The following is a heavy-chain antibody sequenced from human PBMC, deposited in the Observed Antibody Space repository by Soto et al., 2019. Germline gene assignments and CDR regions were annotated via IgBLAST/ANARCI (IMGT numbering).Heavy chain of an antibody. J-gene: IGHJ6*02. V-gene: IGHV3-23*01. CDR2: ISGSGGST. CDR3: AKDTDIVVVPAAMGSLYYYYYGMDV. CDR1: GFTFSSYA. D-gene: IGHD2-2*01. Sequence: PGGSLRLSCAASGFTFSSYAMSWVRQAPGKGLEWVSAISGSGGSTYYADSVKGRSTISRDNSKNTLYLQMNSLRAEDTAVYYCAKDTDIVVVPAAMGSLYYYYYGMDVWGQGTTVTVSS.